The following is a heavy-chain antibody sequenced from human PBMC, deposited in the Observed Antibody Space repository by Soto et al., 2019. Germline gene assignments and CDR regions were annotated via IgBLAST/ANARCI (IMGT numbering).Heavy chain of an antibody. Sequence: EVQLVESGGGLIQPGGSLRLSCAVSGFTVSNNYMSWVRQAPGKGLEGVSVIYSGGYTAYGDSVKGRFTISRDNSKNQLFLQMKSTGADAPAVFYWGSPPGGGGYWGQGTLVTVSS. D-gene: IGHD3-10*01. CDR1: GFTVSNNY. J-gene: IGHJ4*02. V-gene: IGHV3-53*01. CDR3: GSPPGGGGY. CDR2: IYSGGYT.